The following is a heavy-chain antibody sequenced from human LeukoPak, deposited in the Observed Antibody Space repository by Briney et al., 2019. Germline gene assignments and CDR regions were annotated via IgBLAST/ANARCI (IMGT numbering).Heavy chain of an antibody. V-gene: IGHV1-69*13. CDR2: IIPTFGTA. J-gene: IGHJ6*04. CDR3: ARSQAGYYGSGSYPYYYYYGMDV. D-gene: IGHD3-10*01. Sequence: GASVKVSCKASGGTFSSYAISWVRQAPGQGLEWMGGIIPTFGTANYAQKFQGRVTITADESTSTAYMELSSLRSEDTAVYYCARSQAGYYGSGSYPYYYYYGMDVWGKGTTVTVSS. CDR1: GGTFSSYA.